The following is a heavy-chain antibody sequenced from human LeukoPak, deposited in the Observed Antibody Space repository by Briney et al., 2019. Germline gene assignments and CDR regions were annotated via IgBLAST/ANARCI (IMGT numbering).Heavy chain of an antibody. CDR1: GGSISSSSYY. V-gene: IGHV4-61*01. CDR2: IYYSGST. CDR3: ARRSGVPAGFSFDY. D-gene: IGHD2-2*01. J-gene: IGHJ4*02. Sequence: SETLSLTCTVSGGSISSSSYYWSWIRQPPGKGLEWIGYIYYSGSTNYNPSLKSRVTISVDTSKNQFSLKLSSVTAADTAVYYCARRSGVPAGFSFDYWGQGTLVTVSS.